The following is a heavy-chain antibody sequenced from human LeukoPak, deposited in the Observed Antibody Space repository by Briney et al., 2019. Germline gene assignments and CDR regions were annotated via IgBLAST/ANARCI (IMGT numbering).Heavy chain of an antibody. CDR2: IYHSGST. V-gene: IGHV4-38-2*02. D-gene: IGHD1-1*01. CDR1: GGSISSGYY. CDR3: ARDRQRDAFDI. Sequence: PSETLSLTCTVSGGSISSGYYWGWIRQPPGKGLEWIGSIYHSGSTYYNPSLKSRVTISVDTSKNQFSLKLSSVTAADTAVYYCARDRQRDAFDIWGQGTMVTVSS. J-gene: IGHJ3*02.